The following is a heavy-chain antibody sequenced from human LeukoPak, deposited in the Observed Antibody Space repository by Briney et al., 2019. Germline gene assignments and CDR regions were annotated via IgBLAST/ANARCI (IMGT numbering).Heavy chain of an antibody. CDR2: IIPIFGTA. Sequence: SVKVSCKASGGTFSSYAISWVRQAPGQGLEWMGGIIPIFGTANYAQKFQGRVTITADKSTSTAYMELSSLRSEDTAVYYCARGSCSTSCYASNWFDPWGQGTLVTVSS. D-gene: IGHD2-2*01. CDR3: ARGSCSTSCYASNWFDP. V-gene: IGHV1-69*06. CDR1: GGTFSSYA. J-gene: IGHJ5*02.